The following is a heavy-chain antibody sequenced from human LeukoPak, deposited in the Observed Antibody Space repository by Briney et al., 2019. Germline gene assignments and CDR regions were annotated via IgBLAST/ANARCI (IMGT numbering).Heavy chain of an antibody. CDR2: ISGSGGAT. D-gene: IGHD2/OR15-2a*01. Sequence: GRSLRLSCAASGFTFSSYAMSWVRQAPGKGLEWVSAISGSGGATYYADSVKGRFTISRDNSKNTLYLQMNSLRAEDTAVYYCAKNRRSPEYYFDYWGQGTLVTVSS. CDR3: AKNRRSPEYYFDY. J-gene: IGHJ4*02. V-gene: IGHV3-23*01. CDR1: GFTFSSYA.